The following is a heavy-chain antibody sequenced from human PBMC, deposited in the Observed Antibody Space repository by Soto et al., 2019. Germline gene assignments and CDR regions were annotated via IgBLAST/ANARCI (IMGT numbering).Heavy chain of an antibody. Sequence: EVQLLESGGGLVQSGESLRLSCVVSGFTFSSNAMTWVRQAPGKGLHWVSGISAGGTTYYADSAKGRFTISRDISKNTLYLQMNSLTADDTAIYYCAKDPLTPGWFDPWGQGTLVTVSS. CDR1: GFTFSSNA. J-gene: IGHJ5*02. CDR3: AKDPLTPGWFDP. CDR2: ISAGGTT. V-gene: IGHV3-23*01.